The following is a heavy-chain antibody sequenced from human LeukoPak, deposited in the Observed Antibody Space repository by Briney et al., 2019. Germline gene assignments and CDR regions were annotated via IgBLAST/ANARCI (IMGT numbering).Heavy chain of an antibody. CDR2: IRYEGNEK. CDR3: AKDRGYSAHFDY. V-gene: IGHV3-30*02. Sequence: GGSLRLSCAASGFTFNNYGMHWVRQAPGKGLEWVAFIRYEGNEKYYADSVKGRFTISRDNSKNTLYLQMNSLRAEDTAVYYCAKDRGYSAHFDYWGQGTLVTVSS. D-gene: IGHD6-13*01. J-gene: IGHJ4*02. CDR1: GFTFNNYG.